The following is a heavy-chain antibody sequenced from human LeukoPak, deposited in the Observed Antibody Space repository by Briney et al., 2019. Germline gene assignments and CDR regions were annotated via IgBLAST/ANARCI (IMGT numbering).Heavy chain of an antibody. Sequence: PGGSLRLSCAASGLTVTTYEMNWVRQAPGKGLEWISYISSSGNAIFYSDSVKGRFTISRDNAKNSLHLQMNSLRAEDTAVYYCTELGITMIRGVWGKGTTVTISS. CDR3: TELGITMIRGV. J-gene: IGHJ6*04. D-gene: IGHD3-22*01. CDR1: GLTVTTYE. V-gene: IGHV3-48*03. CDR2: ISSSGNAI.